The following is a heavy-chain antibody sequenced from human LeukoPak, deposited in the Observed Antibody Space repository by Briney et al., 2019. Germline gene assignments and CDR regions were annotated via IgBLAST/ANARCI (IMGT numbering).Heavy chain of an antibody. CDR3: ARDRDSSSPFSAGDAFDI. Sequence: SVKVSCKASGGTFSSYAISWVRQAPGQGLEWMGGIIPIFGTANYAQKFQGRVTITADESTTTAYMELSSLRSEDTAVYYCARDRDSSSPFSAGDAFDIWGQGTMVTVSS. CDR1: GGTFSSYA. CDR2: IIPIFGTA. J-gene: IGHJ3*02. V-gene: IGHV1-69*13. D-gene: IGHD6-6*01.